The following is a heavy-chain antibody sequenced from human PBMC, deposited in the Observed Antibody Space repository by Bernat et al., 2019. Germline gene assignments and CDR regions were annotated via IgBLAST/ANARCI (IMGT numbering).Heavy chain of an antibody. CDR3: ARGKAFFGASNSWFDP. D-gene: IGHD3-3*01. Sequence: QVQLQESGPGLVKPSQTLSLTCTVSGGSISSGGYYWSWIRQHPGKGLEWIGYIYYSGSTYYNPSLKSRVTISVDTSKNQFSLKLSSVTAADTAVYYCARGKAFFGASNSWFDPWGQGTLVTVSS. V-gene: IGHV4-31*03. J-gene: IGHJ5*02. CDR2: IYYSGST. CDR1: GGSISSGGYY.